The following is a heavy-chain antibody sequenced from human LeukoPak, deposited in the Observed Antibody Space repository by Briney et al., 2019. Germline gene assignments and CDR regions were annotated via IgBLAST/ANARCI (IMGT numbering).Heavy chain of an antibody. CDR2: IIPIFGTA. V-gene: IGHV1-69*13. CDR3: ARGSIGGNYYDSSGYYYYFDY. D-gene: IGHD3-22*01. CDR1: GGTFSSYA. Sequence: SVKVSCKASGGTFSSYAISWVRQAPGQGLEWMGGIIPIFGTANYAQKFQGRVTITADESTSTAYMELGSLRSEDTAVYYCARGSIGGNYYDSSGYYYYFDYWGQGTLVTVSS. J-gene: IGHJ4*02.